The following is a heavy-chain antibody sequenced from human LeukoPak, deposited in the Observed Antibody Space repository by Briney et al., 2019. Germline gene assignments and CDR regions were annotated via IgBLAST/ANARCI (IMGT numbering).Heavy chain of an antibody. V-gene: IGHV4-59*01. CDR3: ARDGYYDSSGYGY. J-gene: IGHJ4*02. CDR2: IYYSGST. Sequence: PSETLSLTCTVSGGSISSYYWSWIRQPPGKGLEWIGYIYYSGSTNYNPSLKSRVTISVDTSKNQFSLTLSSVTAADTAVYYCARDGYYDSSGYGYWGQGTLVTVSS. D-gene: IGHD3-22*01. CDR1: GGSISSYY.